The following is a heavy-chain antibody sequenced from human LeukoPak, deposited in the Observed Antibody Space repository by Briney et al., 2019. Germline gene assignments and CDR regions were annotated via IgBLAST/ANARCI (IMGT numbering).Heavy chain of an antibody. CDR3: VKGSEASRPYYFDY. CDR2: VTDSGGDT. V-gene: IGHV3-23*01. Sequence: GGSLRLSCAASGFTFSSYAMSWVRQTPEKGLEWVSAVTDSGGDTFYAASVKGRFTISRDNSRNTLYLQMNSLRAEDTAAYRCVKGSEASRPYYFDYWGQGALVTVSS. CDR1: GFTFSSYA. J-gene: IGHJ4*02.